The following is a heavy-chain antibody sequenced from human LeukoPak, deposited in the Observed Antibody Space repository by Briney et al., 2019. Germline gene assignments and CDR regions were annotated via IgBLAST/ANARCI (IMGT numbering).Heavy chain of an antibody. CDR3: AGQLWSGYYFDY. CDR2: FDPEDGET. V-gene: IGHV1-24*01. CDR1: GYTLTELS. J-gene: IGHJ4*02. Sequence: GASVKVSCKVSGYTLTELSMHWVRQAPGKGLEWMGGFDPEDGETIYAQKSQGRVTMTEDTSTDTAYMELSSLRSEDTAVYYCAGQLWSGYYFDYWGQGTLVTVSS. D-gene: IGHD5-18*01.